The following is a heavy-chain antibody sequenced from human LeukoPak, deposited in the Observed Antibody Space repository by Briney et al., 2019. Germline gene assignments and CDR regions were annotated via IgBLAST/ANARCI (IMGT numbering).Heavy chain of an antibody. CDR1: GFTFSSYE. J-gene: IGHJ6*03. Sequence: GGSLRLPCAASGFTFSSYEMNWVRQAPGKGLEWVSYISSSGSTIYYADSVKGRFTISRDNAKNSLYLQMNSLRAEDTAVYYCARCMFSGYENYYMDVWGKGTTVTISS. CDR3: ARCMFSGYENYYMDV. CDR2: ISSSGSTI. V-gene: IGHV3-48*03. D-gene: IGHD5-12*01.